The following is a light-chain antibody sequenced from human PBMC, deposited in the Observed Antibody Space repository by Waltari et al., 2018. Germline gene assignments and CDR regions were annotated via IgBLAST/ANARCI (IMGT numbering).Light chain of an antibody. CDR1: SSDVGGYNY. V-gene: IGLV2-14*03. CDR3: NSYTSDNTFV. J-gene: IGLJ1*01. CDR2: DVS. Sequence: QSALTQPASVSGYPGQSITISCTGTSSDVGGYNYVSWYQHYPGKAPKLLIYDVSQRPSRVSNRFSASRSGNTASLTISGLQAEDEADYYCNSYTSDNTFVFGTGTKVTVL.